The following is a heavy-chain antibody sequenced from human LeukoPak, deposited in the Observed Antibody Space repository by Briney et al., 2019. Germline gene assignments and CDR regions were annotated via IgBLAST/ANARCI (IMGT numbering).Heavy chain of an antibody. J-gene: IGHJ5*02. Sequence: SETLSLTCTVSGGSISSYYWSWIRQPAGKGLEWIGRIYTSGSTNYNPSLKSRVTMSVDTSKNQFSLKLSSVTAADTAVYYCARGNPYYYDSSGYYSGWFDPWGQGTLVTVSS. V-gene: IGHV4-4*07. CDR3: ARGNPYYYDSSGYYSGWFDP. D-gene: IGHD3-22*01. CDR2: IYTSGST. CDR1: GGSISSYY.